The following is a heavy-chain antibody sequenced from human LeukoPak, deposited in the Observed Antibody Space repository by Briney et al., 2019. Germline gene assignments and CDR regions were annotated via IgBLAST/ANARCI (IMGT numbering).Heavy chain of an antibody. CDR2: ISSSSSYI. CDR1: GFSFSSYG. D-gene: IGHD1-26*01. Sequence: GGSLRLSCEASGFSFSSYGMNWVRQAPGKGLEWVSSISSSSSYIYYADSVKGRFTISRDNAKNSLYLQMNSLRAEDTAVYYCARDLTRAKYYFDYWGQGTLVTASS. J-gene: IGHJ4*02. V-gene: IGHV3-21*01. CDR3: ARDLTRAKYYFDY.